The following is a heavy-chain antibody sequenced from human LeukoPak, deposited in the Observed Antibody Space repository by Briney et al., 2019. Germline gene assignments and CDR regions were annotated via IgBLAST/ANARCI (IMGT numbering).Heavy chain of an antibody. CDR2: INTDGTVT. CDR1: GFTFRKYW. J-gene: IGHJ4*02. V-gene: IGHV3-74*01. D-gene: IGHD6-19*01. CDR3: ATKQWLAPPPDS. Sequence: GGSLRLSCAGSGFTFRKYWMLWVRQAPWKGLESVSRINTDGTVTTYADSVKGRFTVSRDNADNTMFLQMNSVRDEDTAVYYCATKQWLAPPPDSWGQGTPVTVSS.